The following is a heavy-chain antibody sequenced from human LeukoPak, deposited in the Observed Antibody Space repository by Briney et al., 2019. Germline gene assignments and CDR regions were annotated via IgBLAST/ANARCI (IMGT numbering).Heavy chain of an antibody. Sequence: PGGSLRLSCAASGFTVSSNYMSWVRQAPGKGLEWVSVIYSGGSTYYADSVKGRFTISRDNSKNTLYLQMNSLRAEDTAVCYCARDESSWYQYYYYYYGMDVWGQGTTVTVSS. J-gene: IGHJ6*02. V-gene: IGHV3-66*01. CDR2: IYSGGST. D-gene: IGHD6-13*01. CDR3: ARDESSWYQYYYYYYGMDV. CDR1: GFTVSSNY.